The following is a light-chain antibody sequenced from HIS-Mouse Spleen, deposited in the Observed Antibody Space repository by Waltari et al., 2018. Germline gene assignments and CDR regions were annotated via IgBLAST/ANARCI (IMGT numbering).Light chain of an antibody. CDR2: EGS. V-gene: IGLV2-23*03. Sequence: QSALTQPASVSGSPGQSITISCTGTSSDVGSYNLVSWYQQHPGKAPKLMSYEGSKRPSGVFNRLSGSKSGNTASLTISGLQAEDEADYYCCSYAGSSTFEVFGGGTKLTVL. CDR3: CSYAGSSTFEV. J-gene: IGLJ2*01. CDR1: SSDVGSYNL.